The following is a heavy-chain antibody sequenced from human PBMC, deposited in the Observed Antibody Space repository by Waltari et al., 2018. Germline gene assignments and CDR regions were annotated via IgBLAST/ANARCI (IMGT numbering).Heavy chain of an antibody. D-gene: IGHD3-9*01. CDR3: ARYYDTPDAFDI. V-gene: IGHV3-74*01. CDR1: GFTFSSYW. J-gene: IGHJ3*02. CDR2: INTDGSST. Sequence: EVQLVESGGGLVQPGGSLRLSCAASGFTFSSYWMHWVRQAPGKGLVCVSRINTDGSSTSYADSVKGRFTISRDNAKNTLYLQMNSLRAEDTAVYYCARYYDTPDAFDIWGQGTMVTVSS.